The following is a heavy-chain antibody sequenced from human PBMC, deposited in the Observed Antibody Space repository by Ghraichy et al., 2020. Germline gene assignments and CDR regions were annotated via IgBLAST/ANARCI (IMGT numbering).Heavy chain of an antibody. CDR1: GFTFSSYW. D-gene: IGHD3-3*01. CDR3: ARGLRFLEC. Sequence: ESLNISCAASGFTFSSYWMSWVRQAPGKGLEWVANIKQDGSEKYYVDSVKGRFTISRDNAKNSLYLQMNSLRAEDTAVYYCARGLRFLECWGQGTLVTVSS. CDR2: IKQDGSEK. V-gene: IGHV3-7*01. J-gene: IGHJ4*02.